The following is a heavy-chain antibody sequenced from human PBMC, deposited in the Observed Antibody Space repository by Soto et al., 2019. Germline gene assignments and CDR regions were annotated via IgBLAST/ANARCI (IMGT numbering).Heavy chain of an antibody. D-gene: IGHD3-22*01. CDR2: MNPNSGNT. Sequence: ASVKVSCKASGYTFTSYDINWVRQATGQGLEWMGWMNPNSGNTGYAQKFQGRVTMTRNTSISTAYMELSSLRSEDTAVYYCARHYYDSSGYQGAVDIWCQGTMVTV. V-gene: IGHV1-8*01. CDR3: ARHYYDSSGYQGAVDI. CDR1: GYTFTSYD. J-gene: IGHJ3*02.